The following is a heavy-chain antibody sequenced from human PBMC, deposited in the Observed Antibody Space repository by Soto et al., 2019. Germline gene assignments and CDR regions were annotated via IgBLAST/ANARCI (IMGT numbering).Heavy chain of an antibody. D-gene: IGHD2-21*01. Sequence: VGSLRLSCAASGFTFSSYSMNWVRQAPGKGLEWVSSISSSSSYIYYADSVKGRFTISRDNAKNSLYLQMNSLRAEDTAVYYCARAGDDPWAFDIWGQGTMVTVSS. CDR2: ISSSSSYI. J-gene: IGHJ3*02. CDR1: GFTFSSYS. CDR3: ARAGDDPWAFDI. V-gene: IGHV3-21*01.